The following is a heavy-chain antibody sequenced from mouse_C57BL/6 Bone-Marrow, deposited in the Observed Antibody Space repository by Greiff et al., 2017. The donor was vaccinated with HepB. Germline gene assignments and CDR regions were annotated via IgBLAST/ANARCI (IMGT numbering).Heavy chain of an antibody. D-gene: IGHD4-1*02. CDR3: ATTGGTAY. J-gene: IGHJ3*01. V-gene: IGHV5-6*01. CDR1: GFTFSSYG. CDR2: ISSGGSYT. Sequence: DVQLVESGGDLVKPGGSLKLSCAASGFTFSSYGMSWVRQTPDKRLEWVATISSGGSYTYYPDSVKGRFTISRDNAKNTLYLQMSSLKSEDTAMYYCATTGGTAYWGQGTLVTVSA.